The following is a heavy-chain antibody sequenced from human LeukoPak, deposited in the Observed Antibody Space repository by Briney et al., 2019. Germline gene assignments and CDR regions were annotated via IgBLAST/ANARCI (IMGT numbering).Heavy chain of an antibody. D-gene: IGHD3-3*02. CDR3: ASSAILGFDP. CDR1: GGTFSSYA. J-gene: IGHJ5*02. V-gene: IGHV1-69*13. CDR2: IIPIFGTA. Sequence: ASVKVSCKASGGTFSSYAISWVRQAPGQGLEWMGGIIPIFGTANYAQKFQGRVTITADESTSTAYMELSSLRSEDTAVYYCASSAILGFDPWGQGTLVTVSS.